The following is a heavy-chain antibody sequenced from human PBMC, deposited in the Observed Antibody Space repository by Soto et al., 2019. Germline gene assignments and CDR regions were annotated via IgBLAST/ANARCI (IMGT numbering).Heavy chain of an antibody. V-gene: IGHV3-30*18. CDR3: AKDRRLGYYYDSSGYYSKTYYYYGMDV. D-gene: IGHD3-22*01. J-gene: IGHJ6*02. Sequence: GGSLRLSCAASGFTFDDYAMHWVRQAPGKGLEWVAVISYDGSNKYYADSVKGRFTISRDNSKNTLYLQMNSLRAEDTAVYYCAKDRRLGYYYDSSGYYSKTYYYYGMDVWGQGTTVTVSS. CDR2: ISYDGSNK. CDR1: GFTFDDYA.